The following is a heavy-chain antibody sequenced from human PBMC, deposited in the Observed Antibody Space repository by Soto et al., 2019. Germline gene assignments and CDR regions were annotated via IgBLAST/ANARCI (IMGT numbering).Heavy chain of an antibody. Sequence: GGSLRLSCAVSGFTFSTYAMNWVRQAPGKGLEWLSLISGSGSGTYHADSVKGRFTISRDNSKNTLFLQMNSLRAEDTALYYCAKDQGNTIVGASRGFDHWGQGTLVTVSS. CDR2: ISGSGSGT. CDR3: AKDQGNTIVGASRGFDH. V-gene: IGHV3-23*01. CDR1: GFTFSTYA. J-gene: IGHJ4*02. D-gene: IGHD1-26*01.